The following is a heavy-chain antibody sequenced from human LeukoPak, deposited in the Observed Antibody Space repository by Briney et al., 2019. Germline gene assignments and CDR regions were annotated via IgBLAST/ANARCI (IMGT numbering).Heavy chain of an antibody. J-gene: IGHJ4*02. Sequence: GGSLRLSCAASGFTFSSYWMSWVRQAPGKGLEWVANIKQDGSEKYYVDSVKGRFTISRDNAKNSLYLQMNSLRAEDTAVYYCASGSPVTYYYDSSGYLIDYWGQGTLVTVSS. D-gene: IGHD3-22*01. CDR2: IKQDGSEK. CDR1: GFTFSSYW. V-gene: IGHV3-7*01. CDR3: ASGSPVTYYYDSSGYLIDY.